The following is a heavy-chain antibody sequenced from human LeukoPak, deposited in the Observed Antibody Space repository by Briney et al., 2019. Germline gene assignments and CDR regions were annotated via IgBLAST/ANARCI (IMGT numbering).Heavy chain of an antibody. Sequence: GESLKISCKGSGYSFTSYWIGWVRQMPGKGLEWTGIIYPGDSDTRYSPFFQGQVTISADKCISTAYLQWSSLKALDTAMYYCASGLGYYDFWSGYYPPGGEAFDIWGQGTMVTVSS. CDR2: IYPGDSDT. CDR3: ASGLGYYDFWSGYYPPGGEAFDI. D-gene: IGHD3-3*01. CDR1: GYSFTSYW. J-gene: IGHJ3*02. V-gene: IGHV5-51*01.